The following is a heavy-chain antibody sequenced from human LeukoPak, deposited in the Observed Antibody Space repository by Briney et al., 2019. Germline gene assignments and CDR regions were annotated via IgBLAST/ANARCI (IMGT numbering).Heavy chain of an antibody. D-gene: IGHD6-13*01. CDR1: GFTFSSYA. CDR2: ISYDGSNK. CDR3: ARDGSSHDLVWFDP. Sequence: PGGSLRLSCAASGFTFSSYAMHWVRQAPGKGLEWVTVISYDGSNKYYADSVKGRFTISRDNSKNTLYLQMNSLRAEDTAVYYCARDGSSHDLVWFDPWGQGTLVTVSS. J-gene: IGHJ5*02. V-gene: IGHV3-30*04.